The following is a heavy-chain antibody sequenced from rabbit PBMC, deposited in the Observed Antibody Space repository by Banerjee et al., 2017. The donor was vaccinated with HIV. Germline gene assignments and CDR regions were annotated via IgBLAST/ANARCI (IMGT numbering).Heavy chain of an antibody. Sequence: QEQLVESGGGLVQPGGSLKLSCKASGFEFSSYGVSWVRQAPGKGLEWIGYIDPIFGSTYYANWVNGRFAISRTSSTTVTLQMTSLTAADTATHFCARDLGSVVGWKFKLWGPGTLVTVS. V-gene: IGHV1S39*01. D-gene: IGHD1-1*01. CDR2: IDPIFGST. J-gene: IGHJ4*01. CDR1: GFEFSSYG. CDR3: ARDLGSVVGWKFKL.